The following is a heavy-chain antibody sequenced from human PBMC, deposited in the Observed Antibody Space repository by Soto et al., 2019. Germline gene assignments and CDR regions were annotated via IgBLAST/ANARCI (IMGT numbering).Heavy chain of an antibody. V-gene: IGHV1-46*01. D-gene: IGHD6-6*01. J-gene: IGHJ4*02. Sequence: QVQLVQSGAEVKKPGASVKVSCKASGYTFTSYYMHWVRQAPGQGLEWMGIINPSGGSTSYAQKFHGRVTMTRDTSTSTVYMELSSLRSEDTAVYYCARVRLGSSSSRGGFDYWGQGTLVTVSS. CDR2: INPSGGST. CDR1: GYTFTSYY. CDR3: ARVRLGSSSSRGGFDY.